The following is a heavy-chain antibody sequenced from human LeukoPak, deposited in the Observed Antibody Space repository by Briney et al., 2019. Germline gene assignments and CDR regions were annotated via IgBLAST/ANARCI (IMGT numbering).Heavy chain of an antibody. CDR1: GYTFTGYY. V-gene: IGHV1-2*02. CDR3: ATPPEDYGDYYYYGMDV. D-gene: IGHD4-17*01. CDR2: INPNSGGT. J-gene: IGHJ6*02. Sequence: GASVKVSCKASGYTFTGYYMHCVRQAPGQRLEWMGWINPNSGGTNYAQKFQGRVTMTRDTSISTAYMELSRLRSDDTAVYYCATPPEDYGDYYYYGMDVWGQGTTVTVSS.